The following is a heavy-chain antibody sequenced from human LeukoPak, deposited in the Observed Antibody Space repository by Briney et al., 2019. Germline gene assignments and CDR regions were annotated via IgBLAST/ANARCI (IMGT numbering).Heavy chain of an antibody. Sequence: SETLSLTCTVSGGSISSSYSWGWIRQPPGKGLEWIGRIFTSGSTNYNPSLKSRVTISVDTSKNQFSLKLSSVTAADTAVYYCARSPLAYGSGSYYLGNWFDPWGQGTLVTVSS. D-gene: IGHD3-10*01. CDR2: IFTSGST. CDR1: GGSISSSYS. J-gene: IGHJ5*02. V-gene: IGHV4-38-2*02. CDR3: ARSPLAYGSGSYYLGNWFDP.